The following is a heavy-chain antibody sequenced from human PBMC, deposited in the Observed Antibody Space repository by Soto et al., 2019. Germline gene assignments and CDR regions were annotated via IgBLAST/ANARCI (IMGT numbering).Heavy chain of an antibody. CDR1: GGSVSSGSYY. CDR3: ALALASEVNWFDP. J-gene: IGHJ5*02. V-gene: IGHV4-61*01. Sequence: QVQLQESGPGLVKPSETLSLTCTVSGGSVSSGSYYWSWIRQPPGKGLEWIGYIYYSGSTNYNPSLKSRVTISVDTSTDQCSLKLSSVTAADTAVYYCALALASEVNWFDPWGQGTLVTVSS. CDR2: IYYSGST.